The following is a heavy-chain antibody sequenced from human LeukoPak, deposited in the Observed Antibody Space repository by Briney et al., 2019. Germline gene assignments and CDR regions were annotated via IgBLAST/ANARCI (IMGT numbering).Heavy chain of an antibody. D-gene: IGHD6-13*01. V-gene: IGHV1-18*01. J-gene: IGHJ1*01. Sequence: ASVKVSCKASGYTFTSYGISWVRQAPGQGLEWMGWISAYNGNTNYAQKLQGRVTMTTDTSTSTAYMELRSLRSDDTAVYYCARVIAVAGDLEYFQHWGQGTLVTVSS. CDR3: ARVIAVAGDLEYFQH. CDR2: ISAYNGNT. CDR1: GYTFTSYG.